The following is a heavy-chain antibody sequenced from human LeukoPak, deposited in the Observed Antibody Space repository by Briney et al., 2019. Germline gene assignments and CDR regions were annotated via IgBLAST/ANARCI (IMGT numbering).Heavy chain of an antibody. D-gene: IGHD6-19*01. CDR3: ARLFGTSGWYNDY. CDR1: GYSFIDYW. CDR2: IYPGDSDT. J-gene: IGHJ4*02. Sequence: GESLKISCKGSGYSFIDYWIAWVRQMPGKGLELIGIIYPGDSDTRYSPSFEGQVTISADNSINTAYLQWSSLKASDTAIFYCARLFGTSGWYNDYWGQGTLVTVSS. V-gene: IGHV5-51*01.